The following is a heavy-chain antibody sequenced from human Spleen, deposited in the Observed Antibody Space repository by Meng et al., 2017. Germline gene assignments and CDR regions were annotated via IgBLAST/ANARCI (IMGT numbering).Heavy chain of an antibody. V-gene: IGHV3-23*01. J-gene: IGHJ5*02. Sequence: GESLKISCAASGFTFSSYAMSWVRQAPGKGLEWVSAISGSGGSTYYADSVKGRFTISRDNSKNTLYLQMNSLRAEDTAVYYCAKDRGGYDTWGQGTLVTVSS. CDR1: GFTFSSYA. D-gene: IGHD2-15*01. CDR2: ISGSGGST. CDR3: AKDRGGYDT.